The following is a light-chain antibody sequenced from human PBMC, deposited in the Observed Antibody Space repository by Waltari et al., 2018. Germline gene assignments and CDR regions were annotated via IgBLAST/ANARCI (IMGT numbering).Light chain of an antibody. CDR1: TSDVGGYNY. Sequence: QSALTQPASVSGSPGQSITISCTGTTSDVGGYNYVSWYQQHPGKPPKLMIYEVSNRPSGVSNGFSGSKSGNTAALTISGLQAEDEADYYCSSYRSGNTLVFGIGTQVTVL. CDR3: SSYRSGNTLV. CDR2: EVS. J-gene: IGLJ1*01. V-gene: IGLV2-14*01.